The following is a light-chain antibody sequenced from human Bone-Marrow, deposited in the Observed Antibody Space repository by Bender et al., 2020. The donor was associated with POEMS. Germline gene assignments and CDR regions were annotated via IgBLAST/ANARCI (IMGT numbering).Light chain of an antibody. Sequence: SYELTQPPSVSVSPGQTARITCSGDALPQQYAYWYQQKPGQAPVLVIYKDSERSSGIPERFSGSSSGTTVTLTISGVRAEDEADYYCQSADSGGWYVFGAGTKVTVL. CDR1: ALPQQY. V-gene: IGLV3-25*03. J-gene: IGLJ1*01. CDR3: QSADSGGWYV. CDR2: KDS.